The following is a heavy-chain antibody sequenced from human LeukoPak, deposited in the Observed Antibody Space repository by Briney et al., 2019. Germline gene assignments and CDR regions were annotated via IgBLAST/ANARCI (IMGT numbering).Heavy chain of an antibody. CDR2: INHSGST. Sequence: PSETLSLTCAVYGGSFSGYYWSWIRQPPGKGLEWIGEINHSGSTNYNPSLKSRVTISVDTSKNQFSLKLSSVTAADTAVYYCARAPYGSGSYYISYYYYMDVWGKGTTVTISS. D-gene: IGHD3-10*01. V-gene: IGHV4-34*01. CDR3: ARAPYGSGSYYISYYYYMDV. J-gene: IGHJ6*03. CDR1: GGSFSGYY.